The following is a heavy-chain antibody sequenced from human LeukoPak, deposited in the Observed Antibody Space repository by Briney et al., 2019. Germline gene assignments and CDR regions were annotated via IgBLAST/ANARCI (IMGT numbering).Heavy chain of an antibody. Sequence: PQTLSLTCTVSGDSISSGGYYWSWIRQHPGKGLEWIGYIYYSARTYYNPSLKSRVTISVDTSKNQFSLKLSSVTAADTAVYYCAREHLLTVTREIDYWGQGTLVTVSS. CDR2: IYYSART. D-gene: IGHD4-17*01. CDR1: GDSISSGGYY. J-gene: IGHJ4*02. V-gene: IGHV4-31*03. CDR3: AREHLLTVTREIDY.